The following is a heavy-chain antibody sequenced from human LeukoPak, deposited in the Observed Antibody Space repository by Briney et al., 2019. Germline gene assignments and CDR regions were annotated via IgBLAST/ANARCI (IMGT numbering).Heavy chain of an antibody. CDR2: IFHRGGT. Sequence: SETLSLTCTVSGGSISSYYWSWIRQPPGKGLEWIGYIFHRGGTSYNPSLKSRILFSVDTSQNQFSLKLNSVTAADTAVYYCVREILYCSGGSCYRGPFDNWGQGTLVTVSA. V-gene: IGHV4-59*12. CDR1: GGSISSYY. J-gene: IGHJ4*02. CDR3: VREILYCSGGSCYRGPFDN. D-gene: IGHD2-15*01.